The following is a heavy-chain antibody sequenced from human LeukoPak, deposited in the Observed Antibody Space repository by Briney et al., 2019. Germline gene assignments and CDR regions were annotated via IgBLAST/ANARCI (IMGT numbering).Heavy chain of an antibody. D-gene: IGHD1-26*01. V-gene: IGHV3-72*01. J-gene: IGHJ4*02. CDR1: GFTFSDYY. CDR2: IRNKANSYTT. Sequence: GGSLRLSCAGSGFTFSDYYMDWVRQAPGKGLEWVGRIRNKANSYTTEYAASVKDRFTISRDDSKNSLYLQMNSLKTEDTAVYYCARDLGAARVYWGQGTLVTVSS. CDR3: ARDLGAARVY.